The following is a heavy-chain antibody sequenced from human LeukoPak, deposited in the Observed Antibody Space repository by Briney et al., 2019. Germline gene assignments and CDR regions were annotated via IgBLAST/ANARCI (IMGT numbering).Heavy chain of an antibody. J-gene: IGHJ6*03. V-gene: IGHV5-51*01. CDR3: ARQDIVVVPAAISVPDNYYYYMDV. CDR2: IYPGDSDT. CDR1: GYSFTSYW. D-gene: IGHD2-2*02. Sequence: GESLKISCKGSGYSFTSYWIGWVRQMPGKGLEWMGIIYPGDSDTRYSPSFQGQVTISADKSISTAYLQWSSLKASDTAMYYCARQDIVVVPAAISVPDNYYYYMDVWGKGTTVTVSS.